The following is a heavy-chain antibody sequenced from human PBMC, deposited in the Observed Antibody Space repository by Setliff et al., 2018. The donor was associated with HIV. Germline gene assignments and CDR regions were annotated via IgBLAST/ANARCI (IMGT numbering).Heavy chain of an antibody. J-gene: IGHJ3*01. D-gene: IGHD4-17*01. CDR2: INHSGST. V-gene: IGHV4-34*01. CDR3: AREDGDYGFDL. Sequence: PSETLSLTCAVYGGSFSAYYWTWIRQPPGKGLEWIGEINHSGSTNYNPSLKSRVTMSVDMSKNQFSLKLSSVTAADTAVYYCAREDGDYGFDLWGQGTMVTVSS. CDR1: GGSFSAYY.